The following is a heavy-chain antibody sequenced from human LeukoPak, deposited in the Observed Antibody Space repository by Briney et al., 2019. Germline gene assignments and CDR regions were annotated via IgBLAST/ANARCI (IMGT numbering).Heavy chain of an antibody. CDR1: GXTFSSYG. J-gene: IGHJ4*02. CDR2: IWYDGSNK. Sequence: GGSLRLSCAASGXTFSSYGMHWVRQAPGKGQEWVAVIWYDGSNKYYADSVKGRFTISRDNSKNTLYLQMNSLRAEDTAVYYCARTMRPILTGYYSLDYWGQGTLVTVSS. V-gene: IGHV3-33*01. CDR3: ARTMRPILTGYYSLDY. D-gene: IGHD3-9*01.